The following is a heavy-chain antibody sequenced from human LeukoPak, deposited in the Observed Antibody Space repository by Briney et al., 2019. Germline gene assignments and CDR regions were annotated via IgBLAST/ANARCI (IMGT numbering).Heavy chain of an antibody. CDR2: IYSGGST. CDR1: GFTVSSNY. V-gene: IGHV3-53*01. J-gene: IGHJ4*02. CDR3: ARGGEVRGVIPFDY. Sequence: PGGSLRLSCAASGFTVSSNYMSWVRQAPGKGLEWVSVIYSGGSTYYADSVKGRFTTARDNSKNTLYLHMNSLRAEDTAVYYCARGGEVRGVIPFDYWGQGTLVTVSS. D-gene: IGHD3-10*01.